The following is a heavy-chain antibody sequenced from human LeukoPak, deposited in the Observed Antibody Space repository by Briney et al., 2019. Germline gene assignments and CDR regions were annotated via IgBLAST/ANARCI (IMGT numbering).Heavy chain of an antibody. V-gene: IGHV3-74*01. J-gene: IGHJ6*03. Sequence: PGGSLRLSCAASGFTFSSYGMYWVRQVPGKGLVWVSRINSNGRSTNYADSVKGRFTFSRDNAKNTLYLQMNSLRAEDTAVYYCARGGYGPNDRYMDAWGKGTTVTVSS. CDR3: ARGGYGPNDRYMDA. D-gene: IGHD4/OR15-4a*01. CDR1: GFTFSSYG. CDR2: INSNGRST.